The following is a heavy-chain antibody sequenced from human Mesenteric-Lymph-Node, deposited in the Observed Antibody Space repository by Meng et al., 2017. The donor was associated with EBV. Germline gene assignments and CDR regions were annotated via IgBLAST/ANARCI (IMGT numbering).Heavy chain of an antibody. D-gene: IGHD5-12*01. J-gene: IGHJ4*02. CDR1: GFTFSSHW. CDR2: INGDGSTT. Sequence: EVQLVESGXGLVQPGGSLRLSCAASGFTFSSHWIQWVRQAPGKGLVWVSRINGDGSTTSYADSVKGRFTISRDNAKNTVFLQMNSLRAEDTAVYYCAREQYSGYSPFDYWGQGNLVTVSS. V-gene: IGHV3-74*01. CDR3: AREQYSGYSPFDY.